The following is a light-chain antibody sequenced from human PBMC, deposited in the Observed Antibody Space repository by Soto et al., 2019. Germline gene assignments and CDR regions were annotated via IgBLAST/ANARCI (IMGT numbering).Light chain of an antibody. V-gene: IGKV3D-11*03. CDR1: QGVRTH. J-gene: IGKJ1*01. Sequence: EIVVTQSPAPLSLSAGERATITCRASQGVRTHLAWYQQKAAKAHRLLIYDASNRATGVPARFSGSGSGTDFTLPLSSLEPEEFAVSYCLRQSKSPWTFGQGTKVQIK. CDR3: LRQSKSPWT. CDR2: DAS.